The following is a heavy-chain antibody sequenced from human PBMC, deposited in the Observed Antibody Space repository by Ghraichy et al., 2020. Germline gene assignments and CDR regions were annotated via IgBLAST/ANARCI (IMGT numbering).Heavy chain of an antibody. Sequence: GGSLRLSCGASGLTLSKYSMNWVRQAPGKGLEWVSYISISSTISYADSVKGRFTISRDNAKNSLYLQMNSLRDEDTAVYYCATENPGIEFNFDYWGQGTQVSVSS. V-gene: IGHV3-48*02. CDR3: ATENPGIEFNFDY. CDR2: ISISSTI. CDR1: GLTLSKYS. D-gene: IGHD1-14*01. J-gene: IGHJ4*02.